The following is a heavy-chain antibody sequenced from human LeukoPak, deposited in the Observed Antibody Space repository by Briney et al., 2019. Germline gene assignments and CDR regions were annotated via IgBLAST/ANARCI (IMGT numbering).Heavy chain of an antibody. D-gene: IGHD1-26*01. CDR1: GFTFSSYA. Sequence: PGGSLRLSCAASGFTFSSYAMSWVRQAPGKGLEWVSTISGSGGSTYYADSVKGRFTISRDNSKNTLYLQMNSLRAEDTAVYYCARDKGRRWELDYWGQGTLVTVSS. J-gene: IGHJ4*02. V-gene: IGHV3-23*01. CDR2: ISGSGGST. CDR3: ARDKGRRWELDY.